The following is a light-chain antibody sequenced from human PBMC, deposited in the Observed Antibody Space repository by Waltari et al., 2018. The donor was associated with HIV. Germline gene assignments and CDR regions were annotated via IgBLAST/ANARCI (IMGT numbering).Light chain of an antibody. CDR3: AAWDDSLNGYYV. Sequence: QSVLTRPPSASGTPGQRVTISCSGSSSNIGSNTVNWYQQLPGTAPKLLIYSNNPRPSGVPDRFSGSKSGTSASLAISGLQSEDEADYYCAAWDDSLNGYYVFGTGTKVTVL. CDR1: SSNIGSNT. J-gene: IGLJ1*01. CDR2: SNN. V-gene: IGLV1-44*01.